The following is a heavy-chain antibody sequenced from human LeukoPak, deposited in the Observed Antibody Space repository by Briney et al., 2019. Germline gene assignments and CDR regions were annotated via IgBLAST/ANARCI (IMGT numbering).Heavy chain of an antibody. CDR3: ARPATVTTSFWYFDL. V-gene: IGHV4-39*01. D-gene: IGHD4-17*01. CDR2: IFYSGST. Sequence: SETLSLTCTISGGSISSSSYCWGWSRRPPGKGLEWIGSIFYSGSTHYNPSLKSRVTISLDNSQNQFALNLTSVTAADTAVYYCARPATVTTSFWYFDLWGRGTQVTVSS. CDR1: GGSISSSSYC. J-gene: IGHJ2*01.